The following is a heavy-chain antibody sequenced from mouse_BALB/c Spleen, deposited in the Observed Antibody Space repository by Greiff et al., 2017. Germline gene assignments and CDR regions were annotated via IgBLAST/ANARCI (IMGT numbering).Heavy chain of an antibody. V-gene: IGHV2-2*02. J-gene: IGHJ3*01. CDR2: IWSGGST. CDR3: ARNQGDGYYEDWFAY. Sequence: QVQLKESGPGLVQPSQSLSITCTVSGFSLTSYGVHWVRQSPGKGLEWLGVIWSGGSTDYNAAFISRLSISKDNSKSQVFFKMNSLQANDTAIYYCARNQGDGYYEDWFAYWGQGTLVTVSA. CDR1: GFSLTSYG. D-gene: IGHD2-3*01.